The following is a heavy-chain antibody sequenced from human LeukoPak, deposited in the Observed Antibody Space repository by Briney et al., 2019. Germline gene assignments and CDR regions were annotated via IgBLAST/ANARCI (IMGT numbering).Heavy chain of an antibody. Sequence: GGSLRLSCAASGFTFSSCSMNWVRQAPGKGLEWVANIKQDGSETYCVDSVKGRFTISRDNAKNSLYLQMNSLRAEDTAVYYCARDPYGDYYYYMDVWGKGTTVTVSS. V-gene: IGHV3-7*01. D-gene: IGHD4-17*01. CDR1: GFTFSSCS. CDR3: ARDPYGDYYYYMDV. J-gene: IGHJ6*03. CDR2: IKQDGSET.